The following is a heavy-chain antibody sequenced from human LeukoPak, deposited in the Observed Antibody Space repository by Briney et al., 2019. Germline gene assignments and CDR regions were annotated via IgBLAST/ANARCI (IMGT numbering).Heavy chain of an antibody. CDR1: GGSISSYY. J-gene: IGHJ6*02. CDR2: IYYSGST. V-gene: IGHV4-59*01. CDR3: ARGRSNYYGMDV. Sequence: PSETLSPTCTVSGGSISSYYWSWIRQPPGKGLEWIGHIYYSGSTNYNPSLKSRVTMSVDTSKNLFSLKVSSVTAADTAVYYCARGRSNYYGMDVWGQGTTVTVSS. D-gene: IGHD1-26*01.